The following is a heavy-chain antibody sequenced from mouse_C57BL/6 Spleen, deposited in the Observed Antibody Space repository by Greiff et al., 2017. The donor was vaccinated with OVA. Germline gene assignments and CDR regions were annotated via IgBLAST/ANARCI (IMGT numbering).Heavy chain of an antibody. Sequence: EVQLQQSGPELVKPGASVKISCKASGYTFTDYYMNWVKQSHGKSLEWIGDINPNNGGTSYNQKFKGKATLTVDKSSNTAYMELRSQTSEDSAVYYGARVATAQARSFADWGQGTLVTVSA. V-gene: IGHV1-26*01. J-gene: IGHJ3*01. CDR3: ARVATAQARSFAD. CDR1: GYTFTDYY. CDR2: INPNNGGT. D-gene: IGHD3-2*02.